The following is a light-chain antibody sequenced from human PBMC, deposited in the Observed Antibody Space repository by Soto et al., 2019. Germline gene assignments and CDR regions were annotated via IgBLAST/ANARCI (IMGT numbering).Light chain of an antibody. V-gene: IGKV3-15*01. CDR2: GAS. CDR3: QQYYDRPIT. J-gene: IGKJ5*01. CDR1: QTVSSD. Sequence: ETVMTQSPATLSVSPGERVTLSCRASQTVSSDLAWYQQKPGQAPRLLIYGASTRATDIPARFSGSGSGTDFTLTISSLQSEDFAVYYCQQYYDRPITFGQGTRLEIK.